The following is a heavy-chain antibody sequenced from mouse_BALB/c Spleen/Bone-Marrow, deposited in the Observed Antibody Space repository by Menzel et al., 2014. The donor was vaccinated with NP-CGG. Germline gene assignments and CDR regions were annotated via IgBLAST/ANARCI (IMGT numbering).Heavy chain of an antibody. Sequence: QVQLQQSGAELAKPGASVKMSCKASGYTFSTYWMHWVKQRTGQGLEWIGYINPTTDYTEYNQKFKDKATLTADRSSSTACMQLSSLTSEDSAVYYCARDVDYWGQGTTLTGSS. CDR2: INPTTDYT. V-gene: IGHV1-7*01. CDR1: GYTFSTYW. J-gene: IGHJ2*01. CDR3: ARDVDY.